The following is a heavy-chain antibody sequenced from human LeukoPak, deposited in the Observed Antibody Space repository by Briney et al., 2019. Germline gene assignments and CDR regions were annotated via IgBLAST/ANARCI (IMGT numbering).Heavy chain of an antibody. V-gene: IGHV3-30-3*01. CDR1: GFTFSSYA. D-gene: IGHD3-22*01. CDR3: ARSIDTYYYDSSGYRATGAFDI. J-gene: IGHJ3*02. CDR2: ISYDGSNK. Sequence: GRSLRLSCAASGFTFSSYAMHWVRQAPGKGLERVAVISYDGSNKYYADSVKGRFTISRDNSKNTLYLQMNSLRAEDTAVYYCARSIDTYYYDSSGYRATGAFDIWGQGTMVTVSS.